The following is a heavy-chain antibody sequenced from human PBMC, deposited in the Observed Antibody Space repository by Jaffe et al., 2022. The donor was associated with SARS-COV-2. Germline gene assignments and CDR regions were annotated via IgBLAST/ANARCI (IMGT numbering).Heavy chain of an antibody. D-gene: IGHD4-17*01. V-gene: IGHV3-7*01. J-gene: IGHJ6*02. Sequence: EVQLVESGGGLVQPGGSLRLSCAASGFTFSSYWMSWVRQAPGKGLEWVANIKQDGSEKYYVDSVKGRFTISRDNAKNSLYLQMNSLRAEDTAVYYCARDFRGIGAHATAARGYGMDVWGQGTTVTVSS. CDR1: GFTFSSYW. CDR3: ARDFRGIGAHATAARGYGMDV. CDR2: IKQDGSEK.